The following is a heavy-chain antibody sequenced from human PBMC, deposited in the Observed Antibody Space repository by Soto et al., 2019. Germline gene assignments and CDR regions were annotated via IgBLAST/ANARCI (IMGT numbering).Heavy chain of an antibody. V-gene: IGHV4-31*03. Sequence: PSETLSLTCRLSGGSITGAYYWNWIRQHPGKGLEWIGSIHYRGSTYYNPSLKSRVTISVDTSKNQFSLKLSSVTAADTAVYYCARDWYYYDSSGYYRYFDYWGQGTLVTVSS. CDR3: ARDWYYYDSSGYYRYFDY. CDR1: GGSITGAYY. D-gene: IGHD3-22*01. J-gene: IGHJ4*02. CDR2: IHYRGST.